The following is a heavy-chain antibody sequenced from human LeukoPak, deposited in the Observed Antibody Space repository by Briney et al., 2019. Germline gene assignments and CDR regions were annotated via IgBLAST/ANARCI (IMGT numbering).Heavy chain of an antibody. J-gene: IGHJ2*01. CDR1: GVSFSDYY. D-gene: IGHD2-2*02. V-gene: IGHV4-34*01. CDR2: VNHNGST. Sequence: SETLSLTCAVNGVSFSDYYWNWIRQPPGKGLEWIGEVNHNGSTNYNPSLKSRVTVSVDTSKNQFSLKLSSVTAADKAVYYCARGRGVVIPATIPTKRHFDLWGRGTLVTVSS. CDR3: ARGRGVVIPATIPTKRHFDL.